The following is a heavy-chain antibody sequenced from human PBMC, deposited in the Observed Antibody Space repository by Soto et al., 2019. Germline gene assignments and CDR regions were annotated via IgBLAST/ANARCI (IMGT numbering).Heavy chain of an antibody. D-gene: IGHD3-3*01. CDR3: AKDPNYDFWSGYSGSGWFDP. CDR2: ISGSSSNM. Sequence: PGGSLRLSCAASGFTFSSYSMNWVRQTPGKGLDWVSSISGSSSNMYYADSVKGRFTISRDNAKNSLYLQMNSLRAEDTAVYYCAKDPNYDFWSGYSGSGWFDPWGQGTLVTVSS. J-gene: IGHJ5*02. V-gene: IGHV3-21*01. CDR1: GFTFSSYS.